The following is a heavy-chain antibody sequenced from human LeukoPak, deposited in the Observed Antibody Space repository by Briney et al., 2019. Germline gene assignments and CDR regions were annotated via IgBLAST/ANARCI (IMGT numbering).Heavy chain of an antibody. J-gene: IGHJ4*02. V-gene: IGHV3-23*01. D-gene: IGHD3-22*01. CDR3: ARGGSYYYDTSAYFAY. CDR1: GFTFSSYA. Sequence: GGSLRLSCAASGFTFSSYAMSWVRQAPGKGLEWGSALSGSGGSTYYADSVKGRFTLSRDNSKNTLYLHMNSLRAEDTAVYYCARGGSYYYDTSAYFAYWGQGTLVTVSS. CDR2: LSGSGGST.